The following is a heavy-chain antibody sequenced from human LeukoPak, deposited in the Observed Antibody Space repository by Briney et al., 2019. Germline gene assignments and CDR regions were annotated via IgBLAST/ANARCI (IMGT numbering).Heavy chain of an antibody. V-gene: IGHV3-21*01. CDR3: ARGYGSTWVDY. J-gene: IGHJ4*02. D-gene: IGHD6-13*01. CDR1: GFTFSGYS. Sequence: GGSLRLSCAASGFTFSGYSMDWVRQAPGKGLEWVSSISSGSEHVYYTDSVKGRFSISRDNAKDSLYLQMHSLRADDTAIYYCARGYGSTWVDYWGQGTLVTVSS. CDR2: ISSGSEHV.